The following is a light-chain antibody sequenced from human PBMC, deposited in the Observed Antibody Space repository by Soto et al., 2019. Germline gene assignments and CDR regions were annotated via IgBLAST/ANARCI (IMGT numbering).Light chain of an antibody. V-gene: IGKV3-15*01. Sequence: EIVMTQSPATLSVSPGERATLSCRASESVSSNLAWYQQKPGQAPRLLIYGASTRATGIPARFSGSGSGTECTLTISSLQSEDFAVYYCQQYKNWPGTFGQGTKVEIK. CDR3: QQYKNWPGT. CDR2: GAS. CDR1: ESVSSN. J-gene: IGKJ1*01.